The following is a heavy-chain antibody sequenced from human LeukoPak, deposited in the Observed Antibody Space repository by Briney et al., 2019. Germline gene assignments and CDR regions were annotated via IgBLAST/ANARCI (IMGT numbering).Heavy chain of an antibody. CDR2: ISSSSYT. CDR1: GFTFSDYY. Sequence: GGSLGLSCAASGFTFSDYYMSWIRQAPGKGLEWVSYISSSSYTNYADSVKGRFTISRDNAKNSLYLQMNSLRAEDTAVYYCARGQIAVAGTPRRPPDYWGQGTLVTVSS. J-gene: IGHJ4*02. D-gene: IGHD6-19*01. CDR3: ARGQIAVAGTPRRPPDY. V-gene: IGHV3-11*06.